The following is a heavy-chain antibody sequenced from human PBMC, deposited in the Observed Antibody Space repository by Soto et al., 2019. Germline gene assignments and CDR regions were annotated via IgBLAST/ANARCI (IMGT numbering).Heavy chain of an antibody. J-gene: IGHJ4*02. CDR2: ISSSSSTI. D-gene: IGHD3-22*01. Sequence: PGGSLRLSCAASGFTFSSYSMSWVRQAPGKGLEWVSYISSSSSTIYYADSVKGRFTISRVNAKNSLYLQMNSLRDEDTAVYYCARDWVMSADCYDSSGIFEVDYWGQGTLVTVSS. V-gene: IGHV3-48*02. CDR3: ARDWVMSADCYDSSGIFEVDY. CDR1: GFTFSSYS.